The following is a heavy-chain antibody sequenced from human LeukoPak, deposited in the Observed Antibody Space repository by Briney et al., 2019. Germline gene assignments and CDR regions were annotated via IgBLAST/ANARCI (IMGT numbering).Heavy chain of an antibody. V-gene: IGHV4-39*01. CDR2: IYYSGST. Sequence: GSLRLSCAASGFTFSSYGMHWVRQAPGKGLEWIGSIYYSGSTYYNPSLKSRVTISVDTSKNQFSLKLSSVTAADTAVYYCARHRITFTFDYWGQGTLVTVSS. CDR1: GFTFSSYG. CDR3: ARHRITFTFDY. D-gene: IGHD3-16*01. J-gene: IGHJ4*02.